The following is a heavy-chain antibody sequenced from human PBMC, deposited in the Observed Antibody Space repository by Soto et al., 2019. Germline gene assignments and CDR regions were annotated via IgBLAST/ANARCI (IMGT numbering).Heavy chain of an antibody. CDR3: ARVWSRIAAAGHFDY. CDR1: GFNFSSYA. CDR2: ISYDGSNK. D-gene: IGHD6-13*01. Sequence: PGVSLRLSCAASGFNFSSYAMHLVRQTPGKGLEWVAVISYDGSNKYYADSVKGRFTISRDNSKNTLYLQMNSLRAEDTAVYYCARVWSRIAAAGHFDYWGQGTLVTVSS. J-gene: IGHJ4*02. V-gene: IGHV3-30-3*01.